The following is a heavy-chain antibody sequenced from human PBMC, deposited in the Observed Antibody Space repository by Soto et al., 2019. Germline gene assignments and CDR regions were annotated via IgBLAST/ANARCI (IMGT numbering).Heavy chain of an antibody. V-gene: IGHV3-48*02. Sequence: EVQLVESGGGLVQPGASLRLSCTASGITFSSYSMNWVRQAPGKGLEWLSYISSSKTTYADSVKGRFTISRDNAKNSVSLQMNSLGDEDTAVYYCVGDRDVHTPMVHGNYWGRGTRVTVSS. CDR2: ISSSKTT. D-gene: IGHD5-18*01. CDR1: GITFSSYS. J-gene: IGHJ4*02. CDR3: VGDRDVHTPMVHGNY.